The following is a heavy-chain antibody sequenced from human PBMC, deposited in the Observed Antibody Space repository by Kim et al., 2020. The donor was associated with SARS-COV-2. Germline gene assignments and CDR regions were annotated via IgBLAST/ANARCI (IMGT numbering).Heavy chain of an antibody. CDR1: GFTFSSYS. D-gene: IGHD4-17*01. V-gene: IGHV3-48*02. Sequence: GGSLRLSCAASGFTFSSYSMNWVRQAPGKGLEWVSYISSSSMTIYYADSVKGRFTISRDNAKNSLYLQMNSLRDEDTAVYYCARDHDYAGYYYGLDVWGQGTTVTVSS. J-gene: IGHJ6*02. CDR3: ARDHDYAGYYYGLDV. CDR2: ISSSSMTI.